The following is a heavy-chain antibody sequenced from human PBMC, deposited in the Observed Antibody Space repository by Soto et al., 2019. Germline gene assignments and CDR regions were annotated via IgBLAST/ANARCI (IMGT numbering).Heavy chain of an antibody. CDR3: GRGGSDSPMAPGY. Sequence: GGSLRLSCAASGFTFSSYWMHWVRQAPGKGLVWVSRINPDGSATNYADSVKGRFTVSRDNAKNTLYLQMNSLRAEDTAVFYCGRGGSDSPMAPGYWGQGTLVTVSS. V-gene: IGHV3-74*01. CDR1: GFTFSSYW. CDR2: INPDGSAT. D-gene: IGHD5-18*01. J-gene: IGHJ4*02.